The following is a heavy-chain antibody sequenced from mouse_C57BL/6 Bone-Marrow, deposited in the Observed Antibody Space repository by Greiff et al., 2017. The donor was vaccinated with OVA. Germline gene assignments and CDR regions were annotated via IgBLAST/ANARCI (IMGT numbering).Heavy chain of an antibody. D-gene: IGHD4-1*01. CDR1: GFSLTSSG. CDR3: ARTGFYWYFDV. Sequence: VQLQQSGPGLVQPSQSLSITCTVSGFSLTSSGVHWVRQPPGKGLEWLGVIWRGGSTDYNAAFISRLSISKDNSKSQVFFKMNSLQADDTAVYYWARTGFYWYFDVWGTGTTVTVSS. J-gene: IGHJ1*03. CDR2: IWRGGST. V-gene: IGHV2-4*01.